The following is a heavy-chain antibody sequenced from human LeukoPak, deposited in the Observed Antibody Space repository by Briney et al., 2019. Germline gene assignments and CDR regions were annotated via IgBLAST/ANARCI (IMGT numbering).Heavy chain of an antibody. CDR3: ARDRPGGSSLDY. Sequence: SETLSLTCTVYSGSISSYYWSWIRQPPGKGLEWIGYIYYSGNTNYNPSLKSRVTISVDTSKNQFSLKLSSVTAADTAVYYCARDRPGGSSLDYWGQGTLVTVSS. D-gene: IGHD6-13*01. V-gene: IGHV4-59*01. CDR1: SGSISSYY. CDR2: IYYSGNT. J-gene: IGHJ4*02.